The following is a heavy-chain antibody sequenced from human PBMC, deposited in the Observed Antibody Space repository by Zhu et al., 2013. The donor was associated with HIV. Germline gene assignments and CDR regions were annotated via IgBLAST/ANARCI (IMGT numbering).Heavy chain of an antibody. V-gene: IGHV3-53*01. J-gene: IGHJ5*02. Sequence: EVQLVESGGGLIQPGGSLRLSCAASGFTVSSNYMSWVRQAPGKGLEWVSVIYSGGGTHYADSVRGRFTISRDNSKNTVYLQMNSLRAEDTAVYYCARDWSKDGDDDNWFDPWGQGTLVTVSS. D-gene: IGHD4-17*01. CDR3: ARDWSKDGDDDNWFDP. CDR1: GFTVSSNY. CDR2: IYSGGGT.